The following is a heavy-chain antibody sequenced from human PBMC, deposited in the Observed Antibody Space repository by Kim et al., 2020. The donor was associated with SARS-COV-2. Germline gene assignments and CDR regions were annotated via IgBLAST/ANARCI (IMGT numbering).Heavy chain of an antibody. CDR1: GGNFRNYI. J-gene: IGHJ6*02. V-gene: IGHV1-69*13. CDR2: IIPVLGRT. D-gene: IGHD2-15*01. CDR3: ARMEIFAASPPTYYTGLAV. Sequence: SVKVSCKASGGNFRNYIISWVRQAPGQGVEWMGNIIPVLGRTNYAQKFQGTVSITAEESTSTSYIEMSSLRYEDMAVYYCARMEIFAASPPTYYTGLAVWGQGTAVTV.